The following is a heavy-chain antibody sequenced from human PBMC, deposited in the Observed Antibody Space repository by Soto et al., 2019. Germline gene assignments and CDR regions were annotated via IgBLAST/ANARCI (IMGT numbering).Heavy chain of an antibody. CDR1: GFTFSSYA. J-gene: IGHJ6*02. V-gene: IGHV3-30-3*01. D-gene: IGHD6-13*01. CDR3: ARGGIAAPWGSDYGMDV. CDR2: ISYDGSNK. Sequence: GGSLRLSCAASGFTFSSYAMHWVRQAPGKGLEWVAVISYDGSNKYYADSVKGRFTISRDNSKNTLYLQMNSLRAEDTAVYYCARGGIAAPWGSDYGMDVWGQGTTVTVSS.